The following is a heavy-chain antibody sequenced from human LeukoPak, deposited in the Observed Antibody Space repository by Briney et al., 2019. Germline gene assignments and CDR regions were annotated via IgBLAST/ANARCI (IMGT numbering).Heavy chain of an antibody. D-gene: IGHD3-22*01. J-gene: IGHJ4*02. V-gene: IGHV3-23*01. CDR1: GFTFSSYG. Sequence: GGSLRLSCAASGFTFSSYGMSWVRQAPGKGLEWVSAISGSGGSTYYADSVKGRFTIPRDNSKNTLYLQMNSLRAEDTAVYYCANGVYYYDSSGYDIPFDYWGQGTLVTVSS. CDR2: ISGSGGST. CDR3: ANGVYYYDSSGYDIPFDY.